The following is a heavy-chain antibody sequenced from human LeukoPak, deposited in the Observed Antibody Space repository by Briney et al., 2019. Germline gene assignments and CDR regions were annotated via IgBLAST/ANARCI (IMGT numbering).Heavy chain of an antibody. CDR1: GYTFTGYY. CDR3: ARELSIFGVVADYYYMDV. V-gene: IGHV1-2*04. D-gene: IGHD3-3*01. Sequence: ASVKVSCKASGYTFTGYYMHWVRQAPGQGLEWMGWINPNSGGTNYAQKFQGWVTMTRDTSISTVYMELSSLRSEDTAVYYCARELSIFGVVADYYYMDVWGKGTTVTVSS. CDR2: INPNSGGT. J-gene: IGHJ6*03.